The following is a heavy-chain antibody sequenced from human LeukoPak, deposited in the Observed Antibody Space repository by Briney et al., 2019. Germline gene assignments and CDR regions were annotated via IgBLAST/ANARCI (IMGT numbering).Heavy chain of an antibody. J-gene: IGHJ5*02. CDR1: GYTFTGYY. CDR3: ARAVGEILEWLNNNWFDP. V-gene: IGHV1-2*02. CDR2: INPNSGGT. D-gene: IGHD3-3*01. Sequence: ASVKVSCNASGYTFTGYYMHWVRQAPGQGLGWMGWINPNSGGTNYAQKFQGRVTMTRDTSISTAYMELSRLRSDDTAVYYCARAVGEILEWLNNNWFDPWGQGTLVTVSS.